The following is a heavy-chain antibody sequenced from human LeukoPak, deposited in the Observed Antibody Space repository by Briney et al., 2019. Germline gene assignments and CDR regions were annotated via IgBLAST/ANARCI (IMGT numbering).Heavy chain of an antibody. CDR2: INPNSGGT. D-gene: IGHD3-10*01. CDR3: AKTRVGIRGVYPTGAFDI. V-gene: IGHV1-2*02. CDR1: GYAFTGYY. J-gene: IGHJ3*02. Sequence: ASVKVSCKASGYAFTGYYMHWVRQAPGQGLEWMGWINPNSGGTNYAQKFQGRVTMTRDTSISTAYMELSRLRSDDTAVYYCAKTRVGIRGVYPTGAFDIWGQGTMVTVSS.